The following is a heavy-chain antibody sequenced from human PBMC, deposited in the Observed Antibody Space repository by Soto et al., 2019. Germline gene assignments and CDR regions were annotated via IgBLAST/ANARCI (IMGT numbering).Heavy chain of an antibody. CDR1: GFVFSDYA. D-gene: IGHD2-2*01. CDR2: ISAGGSDT. V-gene: IGHV3-23*01. J-gene: IGHJ4*02. CDR3: ASVPIWCGSSSCYTEDFDS. Sequence: EVQLLDSGGGWVQPGGSLRLSCVASGFVFSDYAMSWVRQAPGKGLEWVSAISAGGSDTYYADSVKGRFTVSRVNSKNTLYLQMNSLRAEDTAIYYYASVPIWCGSSSCYTEDFDSWGQGTLVTVSS.